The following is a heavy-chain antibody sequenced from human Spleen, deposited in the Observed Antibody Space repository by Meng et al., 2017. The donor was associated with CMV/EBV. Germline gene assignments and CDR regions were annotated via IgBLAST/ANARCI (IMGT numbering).Heavy chain of an antibody. CDR1: GYTFTGYY. CDR3: ARDGCSSTSCYSIFDY. J-gene: IGHJ4*02. CDR2: INPNSGGT. V-gene: IGHV1-2*02. Sequence: SGYTFTGYYMHWVRQAPGRGLEWMGWINPNSGGTNYAQKFQGRVTMTRDTSISTAYMELSRLRSDDTAVYYCARDGCSSTSCYSIFDYWGQGTLVTVSS. D-gene: IGHD2-2*02.